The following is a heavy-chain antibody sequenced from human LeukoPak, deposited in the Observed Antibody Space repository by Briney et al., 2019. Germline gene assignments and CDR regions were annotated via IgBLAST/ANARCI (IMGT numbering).Heavy chain of an antibody. J-gene: IGHJ4*02. D-gene: IGHD1-20*01. CDR2: ISGSGGTT. CDR1: RFTFSSSA. V-gene: IGHV3-23*01. CDR3: AKDRGHYNWNDEGY. Sequence: VGSLRLSGAASRFTFSSSAMSWVRQAPGKGLEWVSAISGSGGTTYYADSVKGRFTISRDSSKNTLYLQMNSLRAEDTAVYYCAKDRGHYNWNDEGYWGQGTLVTVSS.